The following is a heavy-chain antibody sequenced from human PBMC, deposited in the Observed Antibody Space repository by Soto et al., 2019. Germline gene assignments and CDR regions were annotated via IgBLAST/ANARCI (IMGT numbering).Heavy chain of an antibody. J-gene: IGHJ4*02. CDR1: GGSISSGGYY. CDR3: ARDRAIDTYYDFWSGYYTDYYFDY. Sequence: PSETLSLTCTVSGGSISSGGYYWSWIRQHTGKGLEWIGYIYYSGSTYYNPSLKSRVTISVDTSKNQFSLKLSSVTAADTAVYYCARDRAIDTYYDFWSGYYTDYYFDYWGQGTLVTVSS. CDR2: IYYSGST. V-gene: IGHV4-31*03. D-gene: IGHD3-3*01.